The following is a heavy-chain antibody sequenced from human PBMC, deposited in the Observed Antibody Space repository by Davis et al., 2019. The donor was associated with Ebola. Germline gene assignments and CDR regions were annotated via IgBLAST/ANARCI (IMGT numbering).Heavy chain of an antibody. CDR2: INPSGGST. CDR3: ARLPLKYSSGWYGLAFDI. J-gene: IGHJ3*02. CDR1: GYTFTSYY. V-gene: IGHV1-46*01. D-gene: IGHD6-19*01. Sequence: AASVKVSCKASGYTFTSYYMHWVRQAPGQGLEWMGIINPSGGSTSYAQKFQGRVTMTRDTSTSTVYMELSSLRSEDTAVYYCARLPLKYSSGWYGLAFDIWGQGTMVTVSS.